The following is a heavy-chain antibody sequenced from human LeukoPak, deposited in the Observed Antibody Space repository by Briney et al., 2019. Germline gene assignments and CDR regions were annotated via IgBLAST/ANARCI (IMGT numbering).Heavy chain of an antibody. CDR3: AKDLREAGVPAASASDY. V-gene: IGHV3-23*01. Sequence: PGGSLRLSCAASGFTFSSYAMSWVRQAPGKGLEWVSAISGSGGSTYYADSVKGRFTISRDNSKNTLYLQMNSLRAEDTAVYYCAKDLREAGVPAASASDYWGQGTLVTVSS. CDR1: GFTFSSYA. D-gene: IGHD2-2*01. CDR2: ISGSGGST. J-gene: IGHJ4*02.